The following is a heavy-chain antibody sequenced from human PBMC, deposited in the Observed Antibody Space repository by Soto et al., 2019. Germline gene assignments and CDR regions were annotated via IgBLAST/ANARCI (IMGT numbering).Heavy chain of an antibody. D-gene: IGHD3-3*01. J-gene: IGHJ4*02. Sequence: SVKVSCKASGCTFSSYAISWVRQAPGQVLEWMGGIIPIFGTANYAQKFQGRVTITADESTSTAYMELSSLRSEDTAVYYCARDPSYYDFWSGHFDYWGQGTLVTVSS. CDR2: IIPIFGTA. CDR3: ARDPSYYDFWSGHFDY. V-gene: IGHV1-69*13. CDR1: GCTFSSYA.